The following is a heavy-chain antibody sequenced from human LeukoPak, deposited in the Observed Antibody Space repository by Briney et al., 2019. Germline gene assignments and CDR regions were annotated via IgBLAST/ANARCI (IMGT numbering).Heavy chain of an antibody. D-gene: IGHD5-18*01. CDR2: IYYSGST. CDR1: GGSISSYY. CDR3: ARQNGYSYGFFDY. Sequence: SETLSLTCTVSGGSISSYYWSWIRQPPGEGLEWIGYIYYSGSTNYNPSLKSRVTISVDTSKNQFSLKLSSVTAADTAVYYCARQNGYSYGFFDYWGQGTLVTVSS. V-gene: IGHV4-59*08. J-gene: IGHJ4*02.